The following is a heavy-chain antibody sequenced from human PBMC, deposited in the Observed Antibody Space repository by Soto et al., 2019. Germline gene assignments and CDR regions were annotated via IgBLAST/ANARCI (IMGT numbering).Heavy chain of an antibody. CDR2: ISGSGGST. CDR1: GFTFSSYA. D-gene: IGHD6-19*01. V-gene: IGHV3-23*01. Sequence: GGSLRLSCAASGFTFSSYAMSWVRQAPGKGLEWVSAISGSGGSTYYADSVKGRFTISRDNSKNTLYLQMNSLRAEDTAVYYCAKFVIVAVAEGPGRGWFDPWGQGTLVTVSS. CDR3: AKFVIVAVAEGPGRGWFDP. J-gene: IGHJ5*02.